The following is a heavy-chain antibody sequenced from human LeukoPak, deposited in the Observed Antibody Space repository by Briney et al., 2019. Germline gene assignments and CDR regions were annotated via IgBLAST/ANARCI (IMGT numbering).Heavy chain of an antibody. J-gene: IGHJ4*02. CDR1: GFAFSTYG. Sequence: GESLSLSCAASGFAFSTYGMGWVRQAPGKGPEWVAAISTSGHNTYYPDSVKGRFTISRDNSKYTLYLQMNTLSAEDTAVYYCVKGHTGYYFTIDYWGQGTLVTVSS. D-gene: IGHD2/OR15-2a*01. V-gene: IGHV3-23*01. CDR3: VKGHTGYYFTIDY. CDR2: ISTSGHNT.